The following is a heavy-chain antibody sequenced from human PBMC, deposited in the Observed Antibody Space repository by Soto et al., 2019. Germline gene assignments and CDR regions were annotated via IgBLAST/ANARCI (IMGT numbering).Heavy chain of an antibody. CDR1: GYTFYSHS. CDR2: ISADNGNT. CDR3: ARCIQQDYDYGMDV. V-gene: IGHV1-18*01. D-gene: IGHD1-1*01. J-gene: IGHJ6*02. Sequence: QAPLVQSGAEVTKPGASVKVSCKASGYTFYSHSISWVRQAPGQGLEWMGLISADNGNTKNAQKFRGRVTMTTDTSPSTVYMELRNLISDDTAVYYCARCIQQDYDYGMDVWGQGATVILSS.